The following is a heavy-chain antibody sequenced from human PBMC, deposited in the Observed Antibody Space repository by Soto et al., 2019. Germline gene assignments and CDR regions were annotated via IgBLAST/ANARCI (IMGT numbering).Heavy chain of an antibody. V-gene: IGHV4-31*03. J-gene: IGHJ4*02. Sequence: SETLSLTCTVSGGSISSAGYYWSWIRQHPGKGLEWIGCIYYSGSTYYTPSLRSRVSISLDTSENHLSLTLNSVTSADTAVYFCARDRRDGYKRYFEFWGQGNQVTVSS. CDR3: ARDRRDGYKRYFEF. CDR1: GGSISSAGYY. D-gene: IGHD5-12*01. CDR2: IYYSGST.